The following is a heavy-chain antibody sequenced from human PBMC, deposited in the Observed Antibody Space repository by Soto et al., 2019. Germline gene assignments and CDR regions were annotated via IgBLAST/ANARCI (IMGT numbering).Heavy chain of an antibody. CDR1: GYTFTSYG. CDR3: ARDWVIRYSGYDYPSYFDY. V-gene: IGHV1-18*01. J-gene: IGHJ4*02. D-gene: IGHD5-12*01. CDR2: ISAYNGNT. Sequence: ASVKVSCKASGYTFTSYGISWVRQAPGQGLEWMGWISAYNGNTNYAQKLQGRVTMPTDTSTSTAYMELRSLRSDDTAVYYCARDWVIRYSGYDYPSYFDYWGQGTLVTVSS.